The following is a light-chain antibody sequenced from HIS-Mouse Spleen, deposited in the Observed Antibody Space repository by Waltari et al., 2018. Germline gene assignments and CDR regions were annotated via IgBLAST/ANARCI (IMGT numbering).Light chain of an antibody. CDR3: SSYTSSSTEV. CDR1: SSDVGGYNS. Sequence: QSALTQPASVSGSPGQSITISCTGTSSDVGGYNSVSWYQQHPGKAPKLIIYDVSNRPSGVSNRFSGSKSGNTASLTISGLQAEDEADYYCSSYTSSSTEVFGGGTKLTVL. CDR2: DVS. V-gene: IGLV2-14*03. J-gene: IGLJ2*01.